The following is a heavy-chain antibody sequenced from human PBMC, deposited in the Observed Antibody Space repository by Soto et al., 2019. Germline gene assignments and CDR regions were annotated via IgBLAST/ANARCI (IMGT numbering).Heavy chain of an antibody. V-gene: IGHV4-31*03. CDR2: INYRGST. J-gene: IGHJ4*02. Sequence: QVQLQESGPGLVRPSQTLSLTCTVSGGSINSGDSYWNWIRQHPEKGLEWIGYINYRGSTFYNPSLKTRIIISVDTSKNQFYLSLSSVTAADTAVYYCARDAPGLAPYWGQGTLVTVSS. CDR3: ARDAPGLAPY. CDR1: GGSINSGDSY. D-gene: IGHD3-3*02.